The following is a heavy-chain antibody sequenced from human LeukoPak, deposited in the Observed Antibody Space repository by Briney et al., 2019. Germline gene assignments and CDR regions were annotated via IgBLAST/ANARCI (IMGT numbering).Heavy chain of an antibody. CDR1: GYTFTSYD. CDR3: ARGGYCSGGSCYLDY. V-gene: IGHV1-8*01. D-gene: IGHD2-15*01. J-gene: IGHJ4*02. CDR2: MNPNSGNT. Sequence: ASVKVSCKASGYTFTSYDINWVRQATGQGLEWKGWMNPNSGNTGYAQKFQGRVTMTRNTSISTAYMELSSLRSEDTAVYYCARGGYCSGGSCYLDYWGQGTLVTVSS.